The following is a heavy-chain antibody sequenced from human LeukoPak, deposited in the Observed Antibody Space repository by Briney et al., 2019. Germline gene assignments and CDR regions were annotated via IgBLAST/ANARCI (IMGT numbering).Heavy chain of an antibody. J-gene: IGHJ4*02. CDR3: ARPHNYYGSEFES. CDR1: GFTSSSYG. Sequence: GGSLRLSCAASGFTSSSYGMHWVRQAPGKGLEWVAVISYDGSNKYYADSVKGRFTISRDNSKNTLYLQMNSLRAEDTAVYYCARPHNYYGSEFESWGQGTLVTVSS. D-gene: IGHD3-10*01. CDR2: ISYDGSNK. V-gene: IGHV3-30*03.